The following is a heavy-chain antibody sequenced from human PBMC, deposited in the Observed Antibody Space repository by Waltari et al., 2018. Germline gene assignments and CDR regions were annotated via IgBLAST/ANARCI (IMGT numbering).Heavy chain of an antibody. Sequence: QVQLVESGGGVVQPGGSLRLSCAASGFTFSGCGMHGVRQAPGKGLEWVTFIRYDGSDKYYADFVKGRFSISRDNSKNTVSLQMNSLRPEDTAVYYCVSEGVAIPVHMSIFDYWGQGALVAVSS. CDR3: VSEGVAIPVHMSIFDY. J-gene: IGHJ4*02. D-gene: IGHD3-3*02. V-gene: IGHV3-30*02. CDR1: GFTFSGCG. CDR2: IRYDGSDK.